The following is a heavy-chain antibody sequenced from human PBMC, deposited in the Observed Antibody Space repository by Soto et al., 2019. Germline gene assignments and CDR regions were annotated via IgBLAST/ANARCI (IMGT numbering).Heavy chain of an antibody. Sequence: SVKVSCKASGGTFSSYPISWVRQAPRQGLEWMGGIIPIFGTANYAQKFQGRVTITADESTSTAYMELSSLRSEDTAVYYCAREGYSYGYYYYYGMDVWGQGTTVTVSS. V-gene: IGHV1-69*13. D-gene: IGHD5-18*01. CDR1: GGTFSSYP. CDR3: AREGYSYGYYYYYGMDV. CDR2: IIPIFGTA. J-gene: IGHJ6*02.